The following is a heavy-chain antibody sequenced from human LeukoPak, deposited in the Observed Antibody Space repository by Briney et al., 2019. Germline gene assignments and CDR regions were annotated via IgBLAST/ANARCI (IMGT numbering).Heavy chain of an antibody. Sequence: PSETLSLTCTVSGDSLVSGHYWGWIRPPPGQGLEWVGSVYHSGSICYNPSLKSRVIMSVDTSKNQFSLKLSSLTAADTAIYYCAREIYYDSSAYDYWGQGTLVTVSS. CDR3: AREIYYDSSAYDY. D-gene: IGHD3-22*01. CDR2: VYHSGSI. V-gene: IGHV4-38-2*02. CDR1: GDSLVSGHY. J-gene: IGHJ4*02.